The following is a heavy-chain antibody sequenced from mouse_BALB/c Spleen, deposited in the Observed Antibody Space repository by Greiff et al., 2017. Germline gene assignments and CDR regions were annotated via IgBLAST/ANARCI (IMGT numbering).Heavy chain of an antibody. D-gene: IGHD2-3*01. CDR2: INPYNDGT. CDR3: ARPIYDGYYDAMDY. Sequence: EVQLQQSGPELVKPGASVKMSCKASGYTFTSYVMHWVKQKPGQGLEWIGYINPYNDGTKYNEKFKGKATLTSDKSSSTAYMELSSLTSEDSAVYYCARPIYDGYYDAMDYWGQGTSVTVSS. J-gene: IGHJ4*01. CDR1: GYTFTSYV. V-gene: IGHV1-14*01.